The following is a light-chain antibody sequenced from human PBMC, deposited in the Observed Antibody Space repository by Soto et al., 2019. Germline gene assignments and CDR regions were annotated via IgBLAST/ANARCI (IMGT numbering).Light chain of an antibody. CDR2: EVT. V-gene: IGLV2-23*02. J-gene: IGLJ3*02. CDR1: SNDIGGHNH. Sequence: QSALTQPASVSGSPGQSITISCTGTSNDIGGHNHVSWYQQHPGNSPKLIIYEVTERPSGVSNRFSASKSGTTASLTISGLQAEDEADYYFCSYAGIITWVCGGGIKVTVL. CDR3: CSYAGIITWV.